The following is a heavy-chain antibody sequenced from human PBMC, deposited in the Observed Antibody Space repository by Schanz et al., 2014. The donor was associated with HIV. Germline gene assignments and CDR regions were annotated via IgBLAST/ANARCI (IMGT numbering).Heavy chain of an antibody. V-gene: IGHV1-8*02. CDR2: MNPNRGNA. CDR3: ARRRGWGSYRYFPYGLDV. J-gene: IGHJ6*02. D-gene: IGHD3-16*02. CDR1: GYTFTNYD. Sequence: QAQLVQSGAEMKKSGASVRVSCKASGYTFTNYDVNWVRQAAGQGPEWMGWMNPNRGNAGFAQNFQGRVTLTRDTSITTAYMELTSLRPEDTAVYYCARRRGWGSYRYFPYGLDVWGQGTTVTVSS.